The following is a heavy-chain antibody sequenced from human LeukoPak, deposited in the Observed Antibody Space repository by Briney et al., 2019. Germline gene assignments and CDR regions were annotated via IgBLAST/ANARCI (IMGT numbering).Heavy chain of an antibody. Sequence: PGGSLRLSCAASGFTVTSNWIHWVRQAPGKGLVWVSRNDDAGSGTSYADSVKGRFTISRDTAKNTVYLQMNSLRVDDTAVYYCATVFDLWGQGTLVTVSS. V-gene: IGHV3-74*01. J-gene: IGHJ4*02. CDR2: NDDAGSGT. CDR3: ATVFDL. CDR1: GFTVTSNW.